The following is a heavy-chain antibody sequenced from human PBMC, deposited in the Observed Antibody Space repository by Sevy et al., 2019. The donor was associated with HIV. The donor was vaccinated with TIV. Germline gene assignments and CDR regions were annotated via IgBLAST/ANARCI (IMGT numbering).Heavy chain of an antibody. CDR3: ATLDFWSENPFYGTDV. CDR2: FDPEDGET. Sequence: ASVKVSCEVSGYTLTKLPMHWVRQAPGKGLEWMGGFDPEDGETIYAQRFQGRVTMTEETSTDTAYMELSSLRSEDTAAYYCATLDFWSENPFYGTDVWCQGTTVTVSS. J-gene: IGHJ6*02. V-gene: IGHV1-24*01. CDR1: GYTLTKLP. D-gene: IGHD3-3*01.